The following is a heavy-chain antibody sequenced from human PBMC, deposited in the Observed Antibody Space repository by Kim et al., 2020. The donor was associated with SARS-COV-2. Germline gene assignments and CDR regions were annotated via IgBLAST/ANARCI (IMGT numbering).Heavy chain of an antibody. CDR3: AIVKGSRYCSGGSCPKFDY. CDR2: IKQDGSEK. Sequence: GGSLRLSCAASGFTFSSYWMSWVRQAPGKGLEWVANIKQDGSEKYYVDSVKGRFTISRDNAKNSLYLQMNSLRAEDTAVYYCAIVKGSRYCSGGSCPKFDYWGQGTLVTVSS. J-gene: IGHJ4*02. CDR1: GFTFSSYW. D-gene: IGHD2-15*01. V-gene: IGHV3-7*01.